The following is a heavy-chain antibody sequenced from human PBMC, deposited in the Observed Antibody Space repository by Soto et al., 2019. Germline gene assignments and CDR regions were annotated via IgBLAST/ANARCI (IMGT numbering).Heavy chain of an antibody. Sequence: ASVKVSCKASGYTFTSYGISWVRQAPGQGLEWMGWISAYNGNTNYAQKLQGRVTMTTDTSTSTAYMELRSLRSDDTAVYYCARGEYYYDSSGYISDAFDIWGQGTXVTVSS. D-gene: IGHD3-22*01. CDR2: ISAYNGNT. CDR1: GYTFTSYG. CDR3: ARGEYYYDSSGYISDAFDI. J-gene: IGHJ3*02. V-gene: IGHV1-18*01.